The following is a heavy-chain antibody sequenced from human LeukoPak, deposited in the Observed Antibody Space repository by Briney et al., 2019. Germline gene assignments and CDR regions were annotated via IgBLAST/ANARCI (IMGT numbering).Heavy chain of an antibody. Sequence: GGSLRLSCAASGFTFSSYGMHWVRQAPGKGLEWVAVISYDGSNKYYADSVKGRFTISRDNSKNTLYLQMNSLRAEDTAVYYCAKDKGYSYGVAYYFDYWGQGTLVTASS. CDR3: AKDKGYSYGVAYYFDY. V-gene: IGHV3-30*18. D-gene: IGHD5-18*01. CDR1: GFTFSSYG. J-gene: IGHJ4*02. CDR2: ISYDGSNK.